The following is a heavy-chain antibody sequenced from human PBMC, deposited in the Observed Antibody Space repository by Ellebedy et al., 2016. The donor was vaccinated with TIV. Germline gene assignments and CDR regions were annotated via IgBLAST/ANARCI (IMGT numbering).Heavy chain of an antibody. V-gene: IGHV1-24*01. Sequence: ASVKVSCXVSGYTLTDLSMHWVRQAPGKGLEWMGGFDPEDGETIYAQKFQGRVTMTEDTSTDTAYMELSSLRSEDTAVYYCATDLSHDADYWGQGTLVTVSS. D-gene: IGHD1-1*01. CDR3: ATDLSHDADY. CDR1: GYTLTDLS. J-gene: IGHJ4*02. CDR2: FDPEDGET.